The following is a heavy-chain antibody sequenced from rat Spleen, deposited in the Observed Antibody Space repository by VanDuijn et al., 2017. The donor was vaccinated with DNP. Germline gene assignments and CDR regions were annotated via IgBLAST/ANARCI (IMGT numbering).Heavy chain of an antibody. CDR2: ISYSGST. J-gene: IGHJ4*01. D-gene: IGHD1-1*01. Sequence: DVQLQESGPGLVKPSQSLSLTCSVTGYFITNNYWAWIRTFPGNKMEWMGYISYSGSTGYNPSLKSRISITRDTSKNQFFLQLNSVTTEDTATYYCARPVVGGVMDAWGQGASVTVSS. V-gene: IGHV3-1*01. CDR1: GYFITNNY. CDR3: ARPVVGGVMDA.